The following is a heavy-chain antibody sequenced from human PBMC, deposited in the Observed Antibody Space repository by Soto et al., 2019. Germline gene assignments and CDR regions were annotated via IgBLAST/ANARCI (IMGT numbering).Heavy chain of an antibody. CDR1: GYSISSGSY. Sequence: PSETLSLTCTVSGYSISSGSYWGWIRQPPGKGPEWIASIYHGGTTFYNPSLKSRITISVDTSHNQFSLNLRSVTAADTAVYYCARAHVMVVAGNTFDYLGHGTLLPVSS. CDR2: IYHGGTT. V-gene: IGHV4-38-2*02. D-gene: IGHD6-19*01. CDR3: ARAHVMVVAGNTFDY. J-gene: IGHJ4*01.